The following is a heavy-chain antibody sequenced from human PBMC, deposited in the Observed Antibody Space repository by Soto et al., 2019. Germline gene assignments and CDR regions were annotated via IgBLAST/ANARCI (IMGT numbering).Heavy chain of an antibody. CDR3: ARYGNSGPGYYYGMDV. Sequence: QVQLVQSGAEVKKPGSSVKVSCKASGGTFSSYTISWVRQAPGQGLEWMGRIIPILGIANYAQKFQGRVTITEDKSTSTAYMELSSLRAEDTAVYYCARYGNSGPGYYYGMDVWGQGTTVTVSS. V-gene: IGHV1-69*02. J-gene: IGHJ6*02. D-gene: IGHD5-12*01. CDR1: GGTFSSYT. CDR2: IIPILGIA.